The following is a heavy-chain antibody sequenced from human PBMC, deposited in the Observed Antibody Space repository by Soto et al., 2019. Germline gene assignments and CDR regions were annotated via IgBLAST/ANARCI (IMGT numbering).Heavy chain of an antibody. CDR2: MNPSTGKA. CDR1: GYTFTTYD. D-gene: IGHD6-25*01. J-gene: IGHJ4*02. CDR3: ARRKERSGPNYFDY. Sequence: QVQLVQSGAEVKKPGASVKVSCKASGYTFTTYDINWVRQAPGQGLEWMGWMNPSTGKAGYAQKFQGRVTMTRDNSISTAYMELSSLRSDDTASYYCARRKERSGPNYFDYWGQGTLVTVSS. V-gene: IGHV1-8*01.